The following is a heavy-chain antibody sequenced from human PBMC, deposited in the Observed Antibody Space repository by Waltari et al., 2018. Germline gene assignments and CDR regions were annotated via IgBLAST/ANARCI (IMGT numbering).Heavy chain of an antibody. V-gene: IGHV3-30*04. Sequence: QVQLVESGGGVVQPGRSLRLSYAPPEFSFRSYALHWVRQAPGKGLEWVAVISYNARNIYYVDSVKGRFTISRDNSKKTLFLQMNSLRAEDTAIYYCARDYCDRTNCHGMDVWGQGTAVTVSS. D-gene: IGHD3-22*01. CDR2: ISYNARNI. J-gene: IGHJ6*02. CDR3: ARDYCDRTNCHGMDV. CDR1: EFSFRSYA.